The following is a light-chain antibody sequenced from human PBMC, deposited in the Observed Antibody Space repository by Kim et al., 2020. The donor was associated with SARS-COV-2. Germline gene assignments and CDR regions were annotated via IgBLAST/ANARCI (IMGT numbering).Light chain of an antibody. Sequence: EIVLTQSPATLSLSPGERATLYCRASQSVSSQLAWYQQKPGQAPRLLIYDASNRATGIPARFSGSESGTDFTLTISRLEPEDFALYYCQQRRYWPVTFGQGTRLDIK. CDR1: QSVSSQ. J-gene: IGKJ5*01. V-gene: IGKV3-11*01. CDR2: DAS. CDR3: QQRRYWPVT.